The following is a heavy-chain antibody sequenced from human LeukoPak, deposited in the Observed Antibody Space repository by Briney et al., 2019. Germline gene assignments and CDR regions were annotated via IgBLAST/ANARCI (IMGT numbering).Heavy chain of an antibody. Sequence: GGSLRLLCAASGFPFNSYAVQWVRQAPGKGLEGGAVISYDGSNKYYADSVKGRFTISRDNSKNTLYLQMNSLRAEDTAVYYCARVGARYYGDSLFAYWSQGTLVTVSS. J-gene: IGHJ4*02. V-gene: IGHV3-30-3*01. CDR1: GFPFNSYA. CDR2: ISYDGSNK. CDR3: ARVGARYYGDSLFAY. D-gene: IGHD4-17*01.